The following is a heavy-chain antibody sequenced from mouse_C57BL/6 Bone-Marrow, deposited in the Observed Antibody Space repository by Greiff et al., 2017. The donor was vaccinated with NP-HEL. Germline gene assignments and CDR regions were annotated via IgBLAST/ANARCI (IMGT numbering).Heavy chain of an antibody. V-gene: IGHV1-80*01. Sequence: QVQLQQSGAELVKPGASVKISCKASGYAFSSYWMNWVKQRPGKGLEWIGQIYPGDGDTNYNGKFKGKATLTADKSSSTAYMQLSSLTSEDSAVYFCARDGSSYVWYFDVGGTGTTVTVSS. CDR1: GYAFSSYW. CDR2: IYPGDGDT. J-gene: IGHJ1*03. D-gene: IGHD1-1*01. CDR3: ARDGSSYVWYFDV.